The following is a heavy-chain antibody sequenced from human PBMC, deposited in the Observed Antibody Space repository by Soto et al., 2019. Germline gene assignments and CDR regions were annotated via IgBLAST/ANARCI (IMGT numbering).Heavy chain of an antibody. CDR1: GYTFASYG. Sequence: ASVKVSCKASGYTFASYGINWVRQAPGQGLEWMGWISTYNGNTKYAQKLQGRVTMTTDTSTSTAYMELRSLRSDDTAVFYCAREMVRGVGSDYGCQGTLVTVSS. CDR2: ISTYNGNT. D-gene: IGHD3-10*01. V-gene: IGHV1-18*01. J-gene: IGHJ4*02. CDR3: AREMVRGVGSDY.